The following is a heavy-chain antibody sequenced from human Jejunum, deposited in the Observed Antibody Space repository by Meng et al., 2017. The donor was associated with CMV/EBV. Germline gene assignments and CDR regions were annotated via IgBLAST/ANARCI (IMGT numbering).Heavy chain of an antibody. CDR3: ARGSIFVSFDS. CDR2: IHDNGST. Sequence: QVQRRESGPGLVKPTQTLSPTCSVSGGSIGSGDYYWSGIRQPPVKGLEWIGYIHDNGSTYYNPSLKSRVDITLGTSRNHFSLTLSSVTAEDTAVYFCARGSIFVSFDSWGQGTLVTVSS. V-gene: IGHV4-30-4*08. D-gene: IGHD3-3*01. J-gene: IGHJ4*02. CDR1: GGSIGSGDYY.